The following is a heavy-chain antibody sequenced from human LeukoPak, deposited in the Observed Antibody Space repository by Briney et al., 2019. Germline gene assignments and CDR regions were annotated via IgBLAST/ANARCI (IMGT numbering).Heavy chain of an antibody. CDR3: ARHFVLAYGSARRTSGFDP. V-gene: IGHV4-38-2*01. J-gene: IGHJ5*02. CDR2: IYHDGRT. Sequence: GSLRLSCAGSGFTLSSYGMDWIRQPPGKGLEWIGTIYHDGRTYFNPSLKRRVTISLDTSKNQFSLKLSSVTAADTAVYYCARHFVLAYGSARRTSGFDPWGQGTLVTVSS. D-gene: IGHD3-10*01. CDR1: GFTLSSYG.